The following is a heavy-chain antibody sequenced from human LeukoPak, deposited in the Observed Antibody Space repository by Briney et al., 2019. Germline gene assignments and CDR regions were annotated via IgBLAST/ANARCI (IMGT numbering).Heavy chain of an antibody. CDR3: ARSLRLGELSSFDY. Sequence: SETLSLTCTVSGGSISSYYWSWIRQPTGKGLEWIGYIYYSGSTNYNPSLKSRVTISVDTSKNQFSLKLSSVTAADTAVYYCARSLRLGELSSFDYWGQGTLVTVSS. V-gene: IGHV4-59*01. J-gene: IGHJ4*02. CDR2: IYYSGST. D-gene: IGHD3-16*02. CDR1: GGSISSYY.